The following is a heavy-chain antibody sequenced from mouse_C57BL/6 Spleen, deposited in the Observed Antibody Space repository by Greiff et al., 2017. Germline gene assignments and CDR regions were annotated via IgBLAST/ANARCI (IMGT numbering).Heavy chain of an antibody. D-gene: IGHD1-1*01. V-gene: IGHV5-4*01. CDR2: ISDGGGYT. CDR1: GFTFSSYA. J-gene: IGHJ4*01. Sequence: EVKLVESGGGLVKPGGSLKLSCAASGFTFSSYAMSWVRQTPEKRLEWVATISDGGGYTYYPDNVKGRFTISRDNAKNNLYLQMSHLKSEDTAMYYCARDSSYAMDDWGQGTSVTVSS. CDR3: ARDSSYAMDD.